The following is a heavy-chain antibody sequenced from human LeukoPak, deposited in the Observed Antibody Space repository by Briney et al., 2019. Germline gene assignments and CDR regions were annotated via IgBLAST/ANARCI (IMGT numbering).Heavy chain of an antibody. J-gene: IGHJ6*02. Sequence: SVKLSCKASGFTFTSSAMQWVRQARGQRLEWIGWIVVGSGITNYAQKFQERVTITRDMSTSTAYMELSSLRSEDTAVYYCAAGHYGDYVHSYYGMDVWGQGTTVTVSS. V-gene: IGHV1-58*02. CDR2: IVVGSGIT. CDR1: GFTFTSSA. D-gene: IGHD4-17*01. CDR3: AAGHYGDYVHSYYGMDV.